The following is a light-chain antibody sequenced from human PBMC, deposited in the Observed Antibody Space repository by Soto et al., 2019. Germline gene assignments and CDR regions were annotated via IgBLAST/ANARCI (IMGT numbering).Light chain of an antibody. CDR2: GNN. Sequence: QAVVTQPPSVSGAPGQRVTISCTGSSSNIGAGYDVYWYQQLPGTAPKLLIYGNNRRPSGVRDRFSASKSGTSASLAVTGLQAEDEADYYCQSYDSSLTGVVFGGGTKVTVL. J-gene: IGLJ2*01. CDR1: SSNIGAGYD. CDR3: QSYDSSLTGVV. V-gene: IGLV1-40*01.